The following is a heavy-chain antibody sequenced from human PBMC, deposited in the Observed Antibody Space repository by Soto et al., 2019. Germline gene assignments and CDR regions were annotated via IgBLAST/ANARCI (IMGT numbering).Heavy chain of an antibody. CDR2: IYYSGST. Sequence: SETLSLTCPVSGGSISSSSYYWGWIRQPPGKGLEWIGSIYYSGSTYYNPSLKSRVTISVDTSKNQFSLKLSSVTAADTAVYYCARRGGYSYIAAAGHFDYWGQGTLVTVSS. CDR1: GGSISSSSYY. V-gene: IGHV4-39*01. D-gene: IGHD6-13*01. CDR3: ARRGGYSYIAAAGHFDY. J-gene: IGHJ4*02.